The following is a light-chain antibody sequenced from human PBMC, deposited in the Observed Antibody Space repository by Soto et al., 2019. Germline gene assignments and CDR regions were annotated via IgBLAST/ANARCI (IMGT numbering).Light chain of an antibody. J-gene: IGKJ1*01. V-gene: IGKV3-20*01. CDR3: HQYGGSPQT. CDR1: QSVSNY. Sequence: EIVLTQSPGTLSLSPGERATLSCRASQSVSNYLAWYQRKPGQAPRLLIYGASSRATGIPDRFSGSGSGTDFTLTISRLEPEDFAVYYCHQYGGSPQTFCQGTRVDIK. CDR2: GAS.